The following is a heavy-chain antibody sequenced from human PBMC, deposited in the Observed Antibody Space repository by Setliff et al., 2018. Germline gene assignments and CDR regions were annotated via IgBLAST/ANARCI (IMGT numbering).Heavy chain of an antibody. CDR3: ARQAISGSDAFDI. J-gene: IGHJ3*02. V-gene: IGHV5-51*07. Sequence: GESLKISCKGSGYTFTNYWIGWVHQMPGKGLEWMGIIYPGDSDTRYSLSFQGQVTISADKSISIAYLQWSSLKASDTAMYYCARQAISGSDAFDIWGQGTLVTVSS. CDR1: GYTFTNYW. CDR2: IYPGDSDT. D-gene: IGHD3-3*01.